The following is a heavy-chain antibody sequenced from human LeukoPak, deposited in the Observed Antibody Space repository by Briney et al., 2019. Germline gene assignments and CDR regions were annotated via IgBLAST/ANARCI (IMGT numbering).Heavy chain of an antibody. J-gene: IGHJ4*02. V-gene: IGHV4-59*01. Sequence: SETLSLTCTVSGGSISSYYWSWIRQPPGKGLEWIGYIYYSGSTNYNPSLKSRVTISVDTSKNQFSLKLSSVTAADTAVYYCARGGRGERPNYWGQGTLVTVSS. CDR2: IYYSGST. CDR3: ARGGRGERPNY. D-gene: IGHD3-16*01. CDR1: GGSISSYY.